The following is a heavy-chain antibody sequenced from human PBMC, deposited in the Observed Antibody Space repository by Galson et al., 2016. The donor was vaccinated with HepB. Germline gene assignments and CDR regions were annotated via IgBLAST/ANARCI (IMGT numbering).Heavy chain of an antibody. V-gene: IGHV3-49*03. CDR3: TRVYYDFWSGYSRYMDV. J-gene: IGHJ6*03. CDR2: IRSKAYGGTT. CDR1: GFTFGDYA. D-gene: IGHD3-3*01. Sequence: SLRLSCATSGFTFGDYAMSWFRQAPGKGLEWVGFIRSKAYGGTTEYAASVKGRFTISRDDSKSNAYLQMNSLKTEDTAVYYCTRVYYDFWSGYSRYMDVWGKGTTVTVSS.